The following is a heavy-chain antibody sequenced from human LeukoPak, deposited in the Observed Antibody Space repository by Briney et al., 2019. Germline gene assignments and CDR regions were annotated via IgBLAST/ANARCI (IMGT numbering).Heavy chain of an antibody. V-gene: IGHV3-21*01. CDR3: AREGYSSSSEFVY. D-gene: IGHD6-6*01. J-gene: IGHJ4*02. Sequence: GGSLRLSCAASGFTFSSYSMNWVRQAPGKGLEWVSSISSSSSCIYYADSVKGRFTISRDNAKNSLYLQMNSLRAEDTAVYYCAREGYSSSSEFVYWGQGTLVTVSS. CDR1: GFTFSSYS. CDR2: ISSSSSCI.